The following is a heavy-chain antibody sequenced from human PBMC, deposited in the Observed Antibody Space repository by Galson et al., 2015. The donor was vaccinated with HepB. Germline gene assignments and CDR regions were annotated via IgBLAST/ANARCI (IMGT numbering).Heavy chain of an antibody. J-gene: IGHJ4*02. Sequence: SLRLSCAASGFTFSSYAMSWVRQAPGKGLEWVSAISGSGGSTYYADSVKGRFTISRDNSKNTLYLQMNSLRAEDTAVYYCAKSTGYDFWSGYRTLPDYWGQGTLVTVSS. CDR3: AKSTGYDFWSGYRTLPDY. D-gene: IGHD3-3*01. CDR2: ISGSGGST. V-gene: IGHV3-23*01. CDR1: GFTFSSYA.